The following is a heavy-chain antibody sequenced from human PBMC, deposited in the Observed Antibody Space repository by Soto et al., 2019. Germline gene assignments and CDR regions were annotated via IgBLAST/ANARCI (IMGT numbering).Heavy chain of an antibody. CDR3: AKDLGLHSSGWFLAAFEI. V-gene: IGHV4-34*01. CDR1: GGSFSGYY. J-gene: IGHJ3*02. Sequence: SETLSLTCAVYGGSFSGYYRSWIRQPPGKGLEWIGEINHSGSTNYNPSLKSRVTISVDTSKNQFSLKLSSVTVADTAVYYCAKDLGLHSSGWFLAAFEIWGQGTVVTVSS. D-gene: IGHD6-13*01. CDR2: INHSGST.